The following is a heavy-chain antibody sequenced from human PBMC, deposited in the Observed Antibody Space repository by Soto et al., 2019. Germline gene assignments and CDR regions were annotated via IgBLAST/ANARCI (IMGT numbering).Heavy chain of an antibody. Sequence: QVQLVESGGGVVQPGRSLRLSCAASGFTFSSYGMHWVRQAPGKGLEWVAVISYDGNNKYYADSVKGRFTISRDNSKNKLYLQMNRLRPEDTGVYYCAKGEGIGYGDYFLFGGGGHWGQGTLVTVSS. J-gene: IGHJ4*02. CDR3: AKGEGIGYGDYFLFGGGGH. D-gene: IGHD4-17*01. V-gene: IGHV3-30*18. CDR1: GFTFSSYG. CDR2: ISYDGNNK.